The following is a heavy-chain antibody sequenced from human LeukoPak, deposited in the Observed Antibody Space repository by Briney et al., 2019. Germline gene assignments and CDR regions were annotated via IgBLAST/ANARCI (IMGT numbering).Heavy chain of an antibody. V-gene: IGHV3-21*04. Sequence: GGSLRLSCAGSGFTFSNYSINWVRQAPGKGLEWVSSISPSSHYIYYADSVRGRFAISRDNARNSLYLQMNSLRDEDTAVYYCARVVAVAGGAFDIWGQGTMVTVSS. CDR3: ARVVAVAGGAFDI. J-gene: IGHJ3*02. CDR2: ISPSSHYI. CDR1: GFTFSNYS. D-gene: IGHD6-19*01.